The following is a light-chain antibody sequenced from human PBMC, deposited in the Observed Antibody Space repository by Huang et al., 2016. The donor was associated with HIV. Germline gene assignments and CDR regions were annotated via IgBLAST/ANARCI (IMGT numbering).Light chain of an antibody. CDR1: QSVLSGSNNKNY. Sequence: DIVMTQSPDSLAVSLGERATIDCKSSQSVLSGSNNKNYLAWYQQKPGQPPKLLIYWAATRESGVPDRFSGSGSGTDFTLTINSLQAADVAVYYCQQYYNTPITFGQGTRLEI. V-gene: IGKV4-1*01. J-gene: IGKJ5*01. CDR3: QQYYNTPIT. CDR2: WAA.